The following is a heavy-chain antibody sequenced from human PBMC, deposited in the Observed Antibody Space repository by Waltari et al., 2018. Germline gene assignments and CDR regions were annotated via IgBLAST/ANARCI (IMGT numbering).Heavy chain of an antibody. Sequence: QVQLQESGPGLVKPSETLSLTCAVSGGYISGYYWSWIRQPPGKGLEWIGYIGGGSGSTEYNPSLKSRVTISRDTSKNQFSLKLSSVTAADTALYFCARESCTRSSCYGDSWGQGVVVTVSS. CDR1: GGYISGYY. CDR2: IGGGSGST. D-gene: IGHD2-15*01. J-gene: IGHJ4*03. V-gene: IGHV4-59*12. CDR3: ARESCTRSSCYGDS.